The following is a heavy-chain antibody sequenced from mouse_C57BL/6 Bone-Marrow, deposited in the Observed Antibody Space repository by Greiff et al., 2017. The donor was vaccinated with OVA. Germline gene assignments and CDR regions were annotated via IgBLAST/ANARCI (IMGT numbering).Heavy chain of an antibody. D-gene: IGHD1-1*01. CDR3: TQITTIVAEDY. Sequence: VQLQQSGAELVRPGASVKLSCTASGFNIKDDYMHWVKQRPEQGLEWIGWIDPENGDTESASKFQGKATITADTSSNTAYLQLSSLTSEDTAVYYCTQITTIVAEDYWGQGTTLTVSS. J-gene: IGHJ2*01. CDR2: IDPENGDT. V-gene: IGHV14-4*01. CDR1: GFNIKDDY.